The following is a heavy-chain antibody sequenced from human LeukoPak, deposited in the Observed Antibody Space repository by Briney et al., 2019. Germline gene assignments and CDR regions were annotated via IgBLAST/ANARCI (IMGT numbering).Heavy chain of an antibody. D-gene: IGHD6-13*01. CDR2: INPNSGGT. Sequence: ASVKVSCKASGYTFTGYYMHWVRQAPGQGLEWMGWINPNSGGTNYAQNFQGRVTMTRDTSTRTAYMELSRLRSDDTAVYYCARTWQLQNWFDPWGQGTLVTVSS. CDR1: GYTFTGYY. J-gene: IGHJ5*02. CDR3: ARTWQLQNWFDP. V-gene: IGHV1-2*02.